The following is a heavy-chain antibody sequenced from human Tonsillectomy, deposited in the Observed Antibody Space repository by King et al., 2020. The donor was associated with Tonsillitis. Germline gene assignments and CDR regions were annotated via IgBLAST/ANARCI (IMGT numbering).Heavy chain of an antibody. CDR3: AKGRDEYIDY. CDR2: IRYDGSNK. J-gene: IGHJ4*02. Sequence: VQLVESGGGVVQPGGSLRLSCAASGFTISSYGMHWVRQAPGKGLEWVAFIRYDGSNKYYADSVKGRFTISRDNSKNTLYLQMNSLRAEDTAVYYCAKGRDEYIDYWGQGTLVTVSS. D-gene: IGHD5-24*01. V-gene: IGHV3-30*02. CDR1: GFTISSYG.